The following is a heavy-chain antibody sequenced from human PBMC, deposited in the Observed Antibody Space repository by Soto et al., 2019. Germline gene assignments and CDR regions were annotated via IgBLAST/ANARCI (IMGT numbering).Heavy chain of an antibody. CDR1: GFTFSSYG. CDR3: ATRIAATGRYFFDY. D-gene: IGHD6-13*01. CDR2: ISYDGSNK. V-gene: IGHV3-30*03. Sequence: SLRLSCAASGFTFSSYGMHWVRQAPGKGLEWVAVISYDGSNKYYADSVKGRFTISRDNSKNTLFLQMNSLRAEDTAVYYCATRIAATGRYFFDYWGQGTLVTVSS. J-gene: IGHJ4*02.